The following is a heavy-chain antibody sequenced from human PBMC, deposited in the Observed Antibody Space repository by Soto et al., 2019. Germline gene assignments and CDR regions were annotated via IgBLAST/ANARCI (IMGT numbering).Heavy chain of an antibody. J-gene: IGHJ6*02. CDR1: GFTFSSYG. D-gene: IGHD3-3*01. V-gene: IGHV3-33*01. CDR2: IWYDGSNK. CDR3: SRDPNVLRFLEWLGSYGMDV. Sequence: GGSLRLSCAASGFTFSSYGMHWVRQAPGKGLEWVAVIWYDGSNKYYADSVKGRFTISKDNSKNTLFLQMNSLRAEDTAVYYCSRDPNVLRFLEWLGSYGMDVWGQGTTVTVSS.